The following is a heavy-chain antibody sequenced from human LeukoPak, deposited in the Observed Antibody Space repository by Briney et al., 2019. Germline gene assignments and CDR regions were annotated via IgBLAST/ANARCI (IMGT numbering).Heavy chain of an antibody. D-gene: IGHD2-2*01. CDR1: GGSISSSSYY. V-gene: IGHV4-39*07. CDR3: ARDDCSSTSCPVTEGEYFQH. J-gene: IGHJ1*01. Sequence: SETLSLTCTVSGGSISSSSYYWGWIRQPPGKGLEWIGSIYYSGSTYYNPSLKSRVTISVDTSKNQFSLKLSSVTAADTAVYYCARDDCSSTSCPVTEGEYFQHWGQGTLVTVSS. CDR2: IYYSGST.